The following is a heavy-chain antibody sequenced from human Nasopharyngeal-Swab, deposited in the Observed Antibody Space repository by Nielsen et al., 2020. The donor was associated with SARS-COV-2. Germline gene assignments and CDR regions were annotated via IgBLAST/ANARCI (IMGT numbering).Heavy chain of an antibody. CDR1: EYTFTSYY. Sequence: ASVKVSCKASEYTFTSYYMHWVRQAPGQGLEWMGIINPSGGSTSYAQRFQGRVTLTRDTSTSTLYMELSSLRSEDTAVYYCAREGCSSTSCYVVNDVFDIWGQGTMVTVSS. V-gene: IGHV1-46*01. CDR2: INPSGGST. D-gene: IGHD2-2*01. CDR3: AREGCSSTSCYVVNDVFDI. J-gene: IGHJ3*02.